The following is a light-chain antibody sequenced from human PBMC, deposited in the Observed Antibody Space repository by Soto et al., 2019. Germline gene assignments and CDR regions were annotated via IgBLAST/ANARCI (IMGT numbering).Light chain of an antibody. V-gene: IGKV3-20*01. CDR3: HRYGDSPLT. J-gene: IGKJ4*01. Sequence: EIVLTQSPGTLSLSPGERATLSCRASQSVISNYLAWYQQKPGQPPRLLIYGASTRATGIPDRFSGSGSGTDFTLTISRLEPEDSALYFCHRYGDSPLTFGGGTKVDIK. CDR2: GAS. CDR1: QSVISNY.